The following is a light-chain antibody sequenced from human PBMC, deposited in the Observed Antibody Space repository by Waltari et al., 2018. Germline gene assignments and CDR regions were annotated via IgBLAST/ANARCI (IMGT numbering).Light chain of an antibody. V-gene: IGKV3-20*01. J-gene: IGKJ4*01. CDR3: HLYGSART. Sequence: NVLTQSPGTFSLSPGERATLSCRASQSVTNNYLAWYQQQPGQAPRLLIYGVSSRATGIPDRFSGSGSGTDFTLTIGRLEPEDSAVYFCHLYGSARTFGGGTRVEIK. CDR1: QSVTNNY. CDR2: GVS.